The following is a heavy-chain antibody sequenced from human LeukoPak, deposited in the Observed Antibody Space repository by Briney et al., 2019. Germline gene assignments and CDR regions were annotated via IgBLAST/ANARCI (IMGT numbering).Heavy chain of an antibody. CDR1: GYTFTSYG. CDR2: ISAYNGNT. J-gene: IGHJ4*02. CDR3: ARDYDSSGYKHFDY. Sequence: ASVNVSCKASGYTFTSYGISWVRQAPGQGLEWMGWISAYNGNTNYAQKLQGRVTMTTDTSTSTAYMELRSLRSDDTAVYYCARDYDSSGYKHFDYWGQGTLVTVSS. V-gene: IGHV1-18*01. D-gene: IGHD3-22*01.